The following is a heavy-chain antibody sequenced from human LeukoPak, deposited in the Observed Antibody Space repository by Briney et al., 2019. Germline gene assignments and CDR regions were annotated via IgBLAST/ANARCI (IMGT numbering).Heavy chain of an antibody. CDR2: IYYSVST. V-gene: IGHV4-59*01. CDR1: GGSISSYY. J-gene: IGHJ5*02. D-gene: IGHD2-15*01. CDR3: ARVGSYHCSGGSCYPYWFDP. Sequence: PSETLSLTCTVSGGSISSYYWSWIRQPPGKGLEGSGYIYYSVSTNYNPSLKSRVTISVDTSKNQFSLKLSSVTAADTAVYYCARVGSYHCSGGSCYPYWFDPWGQGTLVTVSS.